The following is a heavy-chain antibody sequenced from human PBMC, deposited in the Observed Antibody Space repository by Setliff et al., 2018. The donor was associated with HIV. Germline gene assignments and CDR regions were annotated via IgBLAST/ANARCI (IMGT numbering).Heavy chain of an antibody. J-gene: IGHJ5*02. CDR1: GDSISNNKYY. CDR2: IYHDGKT. Sequence: SETLSLTCSVSGDSISNNKYYWSWIRQPPGKGLEWTGSIYHDGKTYYNPSLKSRLTISVDTPKNQFSLNLTSVIAADTAVYYCASRVYYYDSNNFLREEGFDPWGQGTLVTVSS. CDR3: ASRVYYYDSNNFLREEGFDP. V-gene: IGHV4-39*01. D-gene: IGHD3-22*01.